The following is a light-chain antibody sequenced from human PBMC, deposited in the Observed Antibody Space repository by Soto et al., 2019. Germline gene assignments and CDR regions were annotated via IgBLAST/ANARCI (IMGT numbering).Light chain of an antibody. J-gene: IGLJ1*01. V-gene: IGLV1-40*01. CDR1: SSNIGAGYD. CDR3: QYYDSSLSGWV. Sequence: QSVLTQPPLVSGAPGQRVTISCTGSSSNIGAGYDVHWYQQLPGTAPKLLIYGNSNRPSGVPDRFSGSKSGTSASLAITGLQAEDEADYYCQYYDSSLSGWVFGTGNKLTVL. CDR2: GNS.